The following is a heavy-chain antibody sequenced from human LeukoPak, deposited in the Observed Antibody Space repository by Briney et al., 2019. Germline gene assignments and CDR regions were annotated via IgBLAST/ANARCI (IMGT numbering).Heavy chain of an antibody. V-gene: IGHV3-74*01. Sequence: GGSLRLSCVASGFTFSTYWMHWVRQAPGKGLVWVSRINSDGTSTSYADSVKGRFTISRDNAKNTLYLQMNSLRAEDTAVYYCARDKREWLSPFDYWGQGTLVTVSS. CDR1: GFTFSTYW. J-gene: IGHJ4*02. CDR2: INSDGTST. D-gene: IGHD5-12*01. CDR3: ARDKREWLSPFDY.